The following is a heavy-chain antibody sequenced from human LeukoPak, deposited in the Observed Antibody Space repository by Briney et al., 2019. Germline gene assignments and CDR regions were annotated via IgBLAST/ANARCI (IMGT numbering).Heavy chain of an antibody. CDR2: INPNSGGT. D-gene: IGHD1-26*01. CDR1: GYTFTGYY. J-gene: IGHJ4*02. V-gene: IGHV1-2*02. Sequence: GASVKVSCKASGYTFTGYYMHWVRQAPGQGLEWMGWINPNSGGTNYAQKFQGRATMTRDTSISTAYMELSRLRSDDTAVYYCARGPIGLLVGAIYYFDYWGQGTLVTVSS. CDR3: ARGPIGLLVGAIYYFDY.